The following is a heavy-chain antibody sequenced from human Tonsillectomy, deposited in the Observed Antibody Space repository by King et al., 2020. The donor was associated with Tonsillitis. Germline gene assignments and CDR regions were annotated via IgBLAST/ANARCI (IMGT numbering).Heavy chain of an antibody. CDR3: ARGEGMTMVRGYY. Sequence: QLVQSGAEVKKPGASVKVSCKASGYTFTSYAIHWVRQAPGQRLEWMGWINAGNGHTKYSQKLQGRVTITRDTSASTAYMELSSLRSEDTAVYYCARGEGMTMVRGYYWGQGTLVTVSS. CDR1: GYTFTSYA. J-gene: IGHJ4*02. CDR2: INAGNGHT. V-gene: IGHV1-3*01. D-gene: IGHD3-10*01.